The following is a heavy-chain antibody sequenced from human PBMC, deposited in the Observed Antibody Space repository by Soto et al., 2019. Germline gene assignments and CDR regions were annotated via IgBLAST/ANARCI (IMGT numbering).Heavy chain of an antibody. J-gene: IGHJ6*02. D-gene: IGHD3-10*01. Sequence: ASVKVSCKASGYTFTSYGISWVRQAPGQGLEWMGWISAYNGNTNYAQKLQGRVTMTTDTSTSTAYMGLRSLRSDDTAVYYCARDDSPITMVRGVIITDYYYYGMDVWGQGTTVTVSS. CDR3: ARDDSPITMVRGVIITDYYYYGMDV. CDR1: GYTFTSYG. CDR2: ISAYNGNT. V-gene: IGHV1-18*01.